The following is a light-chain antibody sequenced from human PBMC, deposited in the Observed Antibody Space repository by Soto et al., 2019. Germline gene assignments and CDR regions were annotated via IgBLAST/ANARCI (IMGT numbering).Light chain of an antibody. CDR3: QQRSSWPHT. J-gene: IGKJ5*01. V-gene: IGKV3-11*01. CDR1: QSVSPY. Sequence: ILLAQSPGTLFFSPGERDTLRWRASQSVSPYLAGYQQKPGQAPRLLIYDASNRATGIPARFSGSGSGADFTLTISSLEPEDFAVYYCQQRSSWPHTFGQGTRLEIK. CDR2: DAS.